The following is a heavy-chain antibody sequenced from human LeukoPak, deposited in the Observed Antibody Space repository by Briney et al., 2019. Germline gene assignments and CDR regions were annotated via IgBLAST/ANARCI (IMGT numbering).Heavy chain of an antibody. CDR2: INTNTGNP. D-gene: IGHD1-26*01. CDR3: AKDRTKMGAFD. J-gene: IGHJ4*02. V-gene: IGHV7-4-1*02. Sequence: GASVKVSCKASGYTFTSYAMNWVRQAPGQGLEWMGWINTNTGNPTYAQGFTGRFVLSLDTSVSTAYLQISILKAEDTALYYCAKDRTKMGAFDWGQGTLVTVSS. CDR1: GYTFTSYA.